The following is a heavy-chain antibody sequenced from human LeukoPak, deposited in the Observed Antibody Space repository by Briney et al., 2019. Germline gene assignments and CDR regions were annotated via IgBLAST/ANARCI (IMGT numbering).Heavy chain of an antibody. J-gene: IGHJ1*01. D-gene: IGHD3-22*01. CDR2: IAYDGSNK. V-gene: IGHV3-30*04. CDR3: ARDYYDSSGYYYGYGYFQH. Sequence: SGGSLRLSCAASGFTFSSYAMHWVRQAPGKGLEWVAVIAYDGSNKYYADSVKGRFTISRDNAKNTLYLQMNSLRAEDTAVYHCARDYYDSSGYYYGYGYFQHWGQGTLVTVSS. CDR1: GFTFSSYA.